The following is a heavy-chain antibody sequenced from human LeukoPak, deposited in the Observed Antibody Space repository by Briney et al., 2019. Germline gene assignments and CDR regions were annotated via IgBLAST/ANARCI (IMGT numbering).Heavy chain of an antibody. V-gene: IGHV1-69*05. Sequence: ASVKVSCKASGGTFSSYAISWVRQAPGQGLEWMGGIIPIFGTANYAQKFQGRVTITTDESTSTAYMELSSLRSEDTAVYYCARGDYVNPQYYYYYTDVWGKGTTVTVSS. D-gene: IGHD4-17*01. CDR3: ARGDYVNPQYYYYYTDV. CDR2: IIPIFGTA. J-gene: IGHJ6*03. CDR1: GGTFSSYA.